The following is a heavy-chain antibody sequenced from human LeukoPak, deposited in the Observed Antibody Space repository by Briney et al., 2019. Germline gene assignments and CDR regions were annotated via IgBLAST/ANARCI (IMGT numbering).Heavy chain of an antibody. V-gene: IGHV3-53*04. CDR3: ARALADYDILTGYYPEYYFDY. J-gene: IGHJ4*02. CDR1: GFTVSSNY. Sequence: AGGSLRLSCAASGFTVSSNYMSWVRQAPGKGLEWVSVIYSGGSTYYADSVKGRFTISRHNSKNTLYLQMNSLRAEDTAVYYCARALADYDILTGYYPEYYFDYWGQGTLVTVSS. D-gene: IGHD3-9*01. CDR2: IYSGGST.